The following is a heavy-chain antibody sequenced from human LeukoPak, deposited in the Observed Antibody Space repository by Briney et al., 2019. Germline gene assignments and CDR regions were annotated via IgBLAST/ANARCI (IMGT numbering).Heavy chain of an antibody. J-gene: IGHJ3*02. CDR3: ARVLMTTDAFDI. V-gene: IGHV4-59*01. CDR1: GGSISSYY. Sequence: SETLSLTCTVSGGSISSYYWSWIRQPPGKGLEWIGYIYYSGSTNYNPSLKSRVTISVDTSKNRFSLKLSSVTAADTAVYYCARVLMTTDAFDIWGQGTMVTVSS. CDR2: IYYSGST. D-gene: IGHD4-11*01.